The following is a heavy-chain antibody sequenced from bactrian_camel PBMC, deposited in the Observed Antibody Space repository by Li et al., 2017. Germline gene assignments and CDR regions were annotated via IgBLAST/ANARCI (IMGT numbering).Heavy chain of an antibody. J-gene: IGHJ4*01. V-gene: IGHV3S67*01. Sequence: DVQLVESGGGSVQAGGSLRLSCLVSGYTDSNYCMGWFRQAPGNECELVSSISSDGTTHYADSVKGRFTISRDNAKNTVYLQMNSLKSEDTALYYCAADPGSRQIYEYGYWGQGTQVTVS. CDR3: AADPGSRQIYEYGY. CDR2: ISSDGTT. CDR1: GYTDSNYC. D-gene: IGHD2*01.